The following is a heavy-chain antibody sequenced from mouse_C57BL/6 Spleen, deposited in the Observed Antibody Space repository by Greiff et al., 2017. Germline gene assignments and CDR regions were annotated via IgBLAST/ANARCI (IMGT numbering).Heavy chain of an antibody. CDR1: GYTFTSYW. Sequence: VQLQQPGAELVKPGASVKLSCKASGYTFTSYWMHWVKQRPGQGLEWIGMIHPNSGSTNYNEKFKSKATLTVDKSSSTAYMQLSSLTSEDSAVYYCATESLYGSSYGFAYWGQGTLVTVSA. CDR2: IHPNSGST. CDR3: ATESLYGSSYGFAY. D-gene: IGHD1-1*01. V-gene: IGHV1-64*01. J-gene: IGHJ3*01.